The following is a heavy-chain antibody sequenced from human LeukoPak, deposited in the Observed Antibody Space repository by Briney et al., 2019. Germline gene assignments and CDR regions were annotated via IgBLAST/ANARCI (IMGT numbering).Heavy chain of an antibody. CDR1: GGSISSGDYY. V-gene: IGHV4-31*03. CDR3: ARAPYYYDSSGRYYYHYMDV. Sequence: SETLSLTCTVSGGSISSGDYYWSWIRQHPGKGLEWIGYIYYSGNTNYNPSLKSRVTISVDTSKNQFSLKLSSVTTADTAVYYCARAPYYYDSSGRYYYHYMDVWGKGTTVTVSS. D-gene: IGHD3-22*01. J-gene: IGHJ6*03. CDR2: IYYSGNT.